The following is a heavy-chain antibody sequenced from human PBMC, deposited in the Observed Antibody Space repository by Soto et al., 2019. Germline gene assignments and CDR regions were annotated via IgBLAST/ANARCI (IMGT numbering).Heavy chain of an antibody. CDR1: GDSVSSNSAA. J-gene: IGHJ6*02. CDR3: ARDRYSGTQRYYYYYYGMDV. V-gene: IGHV6-1*01. Sequence: SQTLSLTCAISGDSVSSNSAAWNWIRQSPSRGLEWLGRTYYRSKWHNDYAVSVKSRITINPDTSKNQFSLQLNSVTPEDTAVYYCARDRYSGTQRYYYYYYGMDVWGQGTTVTVSS. CDR2: TYYRSKWHN. D-gene: IGHD1-26*01.